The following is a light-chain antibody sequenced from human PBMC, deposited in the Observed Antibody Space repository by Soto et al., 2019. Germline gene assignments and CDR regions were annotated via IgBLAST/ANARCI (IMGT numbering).Light chain of an antibody. Sequence: QPVLTQPPSASGTPGQRVTISFSGSSSNIGTNTVNWYQQLPGSAPKFLIYSNNQRPSGVPDRFSGSKSGTSASLAISGLQPDDEADYYCAAWDGSLNGVLFGGGTKLTVL. J-gene: IGLJ2*01. V-gene: IGLV1-44*01. CDR2: SNN. CDR3: AAWDGSLNGVL. CDR1: SSNIGTNT.